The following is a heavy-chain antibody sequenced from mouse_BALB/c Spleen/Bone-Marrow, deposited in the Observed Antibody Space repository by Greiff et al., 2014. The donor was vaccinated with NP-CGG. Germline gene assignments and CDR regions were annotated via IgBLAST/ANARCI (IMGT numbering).Heavy chain of an antibody. Sequence: EVQLVESGAELVKPGASVKLSCTASGFNIRDTYLHWVKQRPEQGLEWIGRIDSANDNTKYDPKFQGKATITADSSSNTAYLQLSSLTSEDTAVYYCAGRYYGAYGGQGTTLTVSS. J-gene: IGHJ2*01. V-gene: IGHV14-3*02. CDR2: IDSANDNT. D-gene: IGHD1-2*01. CDR3: AGRYYGAY. CDR1: GFNIRDTY.